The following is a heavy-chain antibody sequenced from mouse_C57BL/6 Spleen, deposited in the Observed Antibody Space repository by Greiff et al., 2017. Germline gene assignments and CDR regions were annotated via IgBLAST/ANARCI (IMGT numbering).Heavy chain of an antibody. Sequence: EVQLQQSGAELVRPGASVKLSCTASGFNIKDDYMHWVKQRPEQGLEWIGWIDPENGDTEYASKFQGKATITADTSSNTAYLQLSSLTSEDTAVYYCTTGITTVVEHFDVWGTGTTVTVSS. D-gene: IGHD1-1*01. J-gene: IGHJ1*03. CDR3: TTGITTVVEHFDV. V-gene: IGHV14-4*01. CDR1: GFNIKDDY. CDR2: IDPENGDT.